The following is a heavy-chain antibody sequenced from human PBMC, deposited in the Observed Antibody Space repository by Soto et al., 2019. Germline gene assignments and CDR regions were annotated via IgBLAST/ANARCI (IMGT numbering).Heavy chain of an antibody. Sequence: QVQLVQSGAEVKKPGSSVKVSCKAPGGTFSSYAISWVRQAPGQGLEWMGGIIPIFGTANYARKFQGRVTITADESTSTGYMELSSARSEDTAVYYCARSQGGSSSLDIYYYYYYGMDVWGQGTTVTVSS. J-gene: IGHJ6*02. CDR3: ARSQGGSSSLDIYYYYYYGMDV. CDR2: IIPIFGTA. V-gene: IGHV1-69*01. CDR1: GGTFSSYA. D-gene: IGHD2-15*01.